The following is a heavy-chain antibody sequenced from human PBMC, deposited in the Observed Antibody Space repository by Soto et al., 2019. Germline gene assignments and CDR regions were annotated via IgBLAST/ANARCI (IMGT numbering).Heavy chain of an antibody. Sequence: SETLSLTCTVSGGSLSSYYWSWIRQPPGKGLEWIGYIYYSGSTNYNPSLKSRVTISVDTSKNQFSLKLSSVTAADTAVYYCARLDNWFDPWGQGTLVTVSS. V-gene: IGHV4-59*08. CDR3: ARLDNWFDP. CDR1: GGSLSSYY. CDR2: IYYSGST. J-gene: IGHJ5*02.